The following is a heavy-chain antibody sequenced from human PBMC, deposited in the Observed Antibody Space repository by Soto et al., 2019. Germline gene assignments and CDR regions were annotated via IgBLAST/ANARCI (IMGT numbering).Heavy chain of an antibody. CDR3: ARGHYYDSSVLFDF. D-gene: IGHD3-22*01. CDR2: VYYAGTT. Sequence: ASETLSLTSTVSGEAIRSDPWNWIRQTPGKGLEWIGYVYYAGTTKYNPSVKSRVTIVVDRSKNQFSLKLASVTPEDTAVYFCARGHYYDSSVLFDFWGQGSLVTVSS. CDR1: GEAIRSDP. J-gene: IGHJ4*02. V-gene: IGHV4-59*01.